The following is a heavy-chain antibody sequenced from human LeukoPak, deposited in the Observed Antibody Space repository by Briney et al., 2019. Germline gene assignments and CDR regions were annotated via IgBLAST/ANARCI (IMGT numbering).Heavy chain of an antibody. CDR3: AKDGGWDYGDSFLAT. CDR2: FSCSGGST. V-gene: IGHV3-23*01. Sequence: GGSLRLSCAASRFTFSSYAISWVRQAPGKGLEWVSPFSCSGGSTYCADSVKGRFTISRDNSKHTLYLQMNSLRAEDTAVYYCAKDGGWDYGDSFLATWGQGTLVTVSS. CDR1: RFTFSSYA. D-gene: IGHD4-17*01. J-gene: IGHJ5*02.